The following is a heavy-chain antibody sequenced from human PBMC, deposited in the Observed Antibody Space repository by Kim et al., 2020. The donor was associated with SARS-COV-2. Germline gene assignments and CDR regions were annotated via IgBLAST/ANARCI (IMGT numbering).Heavy chain of an antibody. Sequence: ASVKVSCRASGYSFTKHGISWVRQAPGQGLEWMGWISCYDGKTNFAQTLQGRVTMTTDASTFTAYMELTGLRSDDTAVYFCSRDPSNSVGRHIFPDYWGQ. J-gene: IGHJ4*02. V-gene: IGHV1-18*01. D-gene: IGHD6-13*01. CDR2: ISCYDGKT. CDR1: GYSFTKHG. CDR3: SRDPSNSVGRHIFPDY.